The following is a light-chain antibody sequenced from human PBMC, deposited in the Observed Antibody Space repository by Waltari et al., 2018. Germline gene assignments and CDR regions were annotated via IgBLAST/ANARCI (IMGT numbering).Light chain of an antibody. CDR3: QHNNNSWT. V-gene: IGKV1-5*03. CDR1: QSVRTR. J-gene: IGKJ1*01. Sequence: DIQMTQSPSTLSASVGDKVTITCRASQSVRTRVAWYRQRAGEAPKVLIFGASTLETGVPSRFSGSGYGTEFTLTISGLQSDDFATYYCQHNNNSWTFGQGTKVEVK. CDR2: GAS.